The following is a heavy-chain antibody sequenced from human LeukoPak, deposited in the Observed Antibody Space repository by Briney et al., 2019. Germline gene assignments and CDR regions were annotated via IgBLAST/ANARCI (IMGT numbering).Heavy chain of an antibody. CDR1: GYTFTGYY. CDR3: ARGGGVLRFLEWLLFDFDY. Sequence: ASVKVSCKASGYTFTGYYMHWVRQAPGQGLEWMGRINPNSGGTNYAQKFQGRVTMTRDTSISTAYMELSRLRSDDTAVYYCARGGGVLRFLEWLLFDFDYWGQGTLVTVSS. CDR2: INPNSGGT. V-gene: IGHV1-2*06. D-gene: IGHD3-3*01. J-gene: IGHJ4*02.